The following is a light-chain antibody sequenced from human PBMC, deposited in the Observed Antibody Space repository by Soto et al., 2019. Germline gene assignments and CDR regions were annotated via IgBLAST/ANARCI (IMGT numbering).Light chain of an antibody. Sequence: ETVMTQSPATLSVSLGERATISCRASQSINSYLAWYQQKPGQAPRLLIYGASTRATGIPARFSGSGSGTEFTLTISSLQSEDFAVYYCHQYDNWPETFGQGTKVEIK. CDR1: QSINSY. J-gene: IGKJ1*01. V-gene: IGKV3-15*01. CDR3: HQYDNWPET. CDR2: GAS.